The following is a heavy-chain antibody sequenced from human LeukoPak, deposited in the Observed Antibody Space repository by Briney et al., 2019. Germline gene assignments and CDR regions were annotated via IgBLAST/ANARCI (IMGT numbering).Heavy chain of an antibody. Sequence: ASVKVSCKASGGTFSSYAISWVRQAPGQGLEWVGRIIPILGIANYAQKFQGRVTITADKSTSTAYMELSSLRSEDTAVYYCATDGGFVAAAVDYWGQGTLVTVSS. J-gene: IGHJ4*02. D-gene: IGHD6-13*01. V-gene: IGHV1-69*04. CDR3: ATDGGFVAAAVDY. CDR1: GGTFSSYA. CDR2: IIPILGIA.